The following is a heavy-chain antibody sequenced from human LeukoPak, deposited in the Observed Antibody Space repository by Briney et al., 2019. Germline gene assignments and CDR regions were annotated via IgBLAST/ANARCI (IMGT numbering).Heavy chain of an antibody. CDR3: ARDRTHYYESSGYYSRWEY. CDR2: INPSGGNT. V-gene: IGHV1-46*01. J-gene: IGHJ4*02. Sequence: ASVKVSCTASGYTFTSYFMYWVRQAPGQGLEWMGLINPSGGNTRYAQKFQDRVTMTRDTSTSTVYMELSSLRSEDTAMYYCARDRTHYYESSGYYSRWEYWGQGTLITVSS. D-gene: IGHD3-22*01. CDR1: GYTFTSYF.